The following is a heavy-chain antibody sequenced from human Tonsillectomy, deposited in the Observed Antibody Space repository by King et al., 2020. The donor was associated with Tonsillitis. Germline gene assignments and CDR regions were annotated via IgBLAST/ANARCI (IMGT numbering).Heavy chain of an antibody. Sequence: VQLVESGGGLVKPGGSLRLSCATSGFTVRNYDMNWVRQAPGRGLEWVSSITSSNTYTHYAVSVKGRFTISRDNAKTSLYLWMTSLSAEDTAVDYCAKDKGAGYYANGRGAFDVWGQGTVVTVSS. CDR1: GFTVRNYD. D-gene: IGHD2-8*01. J-gene: IGHJ3*01. CDR3: AKDKGAGYYANGRGAFDV. CDR2: ITSSNTYT. V-gene: IGHV3-21*01.